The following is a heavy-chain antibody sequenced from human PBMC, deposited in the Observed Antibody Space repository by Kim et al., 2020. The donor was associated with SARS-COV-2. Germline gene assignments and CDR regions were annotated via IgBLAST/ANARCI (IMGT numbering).Heavy chain of an antibody. CDR2: ISAYNGNT. CDR1: GYTFTSYG. D-gene: IGHD4-17*01. CDR3: AREVTTVTHGAHYYCYGMDV. Sequence: ASVKVSCKASGYTFTSYGISWVRQAPGQGLEWMGWISAYNGNTNYAQKLQGRVTMTTDTSTSTAYMELRSLRSDDTAVYYCAREVTTVTHGAHYYCYGMDVWGQGTTGTVSS. J-gene: IGHJ6*02. V-gene: IGHV1-18*04.